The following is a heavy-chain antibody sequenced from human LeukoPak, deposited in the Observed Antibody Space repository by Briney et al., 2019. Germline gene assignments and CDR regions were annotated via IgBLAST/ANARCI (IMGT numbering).Heavy chain of an antibody. D-gene: IGHD1-26*01. CDR2: IYNSGST. J-gene: IGHJ3*02. CDR1: GGSISSGDYY. V-gene: IGHV4-61*08. Sequence: SETLSLTCTVSGGSISSGDYYWSWIRQPPGKGLEWIGNIYNSGSTNYNPSLKSRVTISVDTSKNQFSLKLSSVTAADTAVYYCARVLAPDAFDIWGQGTMVTVSS. CDR3: ARVLAPDAFDI.